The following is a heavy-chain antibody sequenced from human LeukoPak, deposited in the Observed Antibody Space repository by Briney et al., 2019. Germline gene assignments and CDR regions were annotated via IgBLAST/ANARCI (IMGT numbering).Heavy chain of an antibody. D-gene: IGHD6-6*01. CDR3: ATYSSSTLQYYYGLDV. Sequence: ASVKVSCKPSGYTVTVYYLHWVRQAPEQGLEWMGWIRPNSGGTKNAQKFQGRVTMTRDTSISTAYMDLNRLTSDDTAVYYCATYSSSTLQYYYGLDVWGQGTTVTVSS. V-gene: IGHV1-2*02. J-gene: IGHJ6*02. CDR2: IRPNSGGT. CDR1: GYTVTVYY.